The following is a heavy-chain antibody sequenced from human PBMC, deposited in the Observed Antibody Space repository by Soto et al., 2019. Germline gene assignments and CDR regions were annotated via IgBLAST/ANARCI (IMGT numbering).Heavy chain of an antibody. Sequence: QVQLVESGGGVVQPGRSLRLSCAASGFTFSSYGMHWVRQAPGKGLEWVAVISYDGSNKYYADSVKGRVTISRDNSKNTLYLQMNSLRAEDTAVYYCASRVADNFDYWGQGTLVTVSS. D-gene: IGHD6-19*01. CDR1: GFTFSSYG. CDR3: ASRVADNFDY. V-gene: IGHV3-30*03. CDR2: ISYDGSNK. J-gene: IGHJ4*02.